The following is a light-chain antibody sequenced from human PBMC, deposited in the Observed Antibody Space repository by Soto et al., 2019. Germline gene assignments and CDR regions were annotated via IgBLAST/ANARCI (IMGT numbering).Light chain of an antibody. J-gene: IGKJ2*01. V-gene: IGKV1-8*01. CDR2: AAA. Sequence: AIRMTQSPSSFSASTGDRVNITCRASQGISSYLAWYQQKPGKAPNLLIYAAATLQRGAPSRFSGSGSGTDFTLTISRLQSEDFATYYCQQYFSYPYTFGQGTKLEI. CDR3: QQYFSYPYT. CDR1: QGISSY.